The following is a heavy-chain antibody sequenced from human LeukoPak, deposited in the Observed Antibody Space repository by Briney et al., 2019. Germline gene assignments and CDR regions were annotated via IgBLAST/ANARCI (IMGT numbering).Heavy chain of an antibody. CDR3: ARGPHIAATSY. D-gene: IGHD6-25*01. CDR2: ISGSGGSA. V-gene: IGHV3-23*01. Sequence: PGGSLRLSCAASGFTFSSNVMSWVRQAPGKGLEWVSGISGSGGSAYYADSVKGRFAISRDNAKNSLYLQINSLRAEDTAVYYCARGPHIAATSYWGQGTLVTVSS. J-gene: IGHJ4*02. CDR1: GFTFSSNV.